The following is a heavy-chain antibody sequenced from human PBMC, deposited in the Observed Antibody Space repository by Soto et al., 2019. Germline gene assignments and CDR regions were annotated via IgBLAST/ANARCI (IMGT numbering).Heavy chain of an antibody. J-gene: IGHJ4*02. CDR1: GYTLTELS. CDR2: FDPEDGET. CDR3: ATPLLRYSISGAGFDY. V-gene: IGHV1-24*01. D-gene: IGHD3-9*01. Sequence: QVPLVQSGAEVKKPGASVKVSCKVSGYTLTELSMHWVRQAPGKGLEWMGGFDPEDGETIYAQKFQGRVTMTEDTSTDTAYMELSSLRSEDTAVYYCATPLLRYSISGAGFDYWGQGTLVTVSS.